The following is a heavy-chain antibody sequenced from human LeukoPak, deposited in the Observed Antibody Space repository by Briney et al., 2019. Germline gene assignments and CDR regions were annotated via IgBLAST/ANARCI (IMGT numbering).Heavy chain of an antibody. CDR1: RYIFTSYA. V-gene: IGHV7-4-1*02. Sequence: ASVKVSCKASRYIFTSYAMNWVRQAPGQGLEWMGWINTNTGIPTYAQGFTGRFVFSLDTSVSTAYLQISSLKAEDTAVYYCARVWFGELSSDYYGMDVWGQGTTLTVSS. CDR2: INTNTGIP. D-gene: IGHD3-10*01. J-gene: IGHJ6*02. CDR3: ARVWFGELSSDYYGMDV.